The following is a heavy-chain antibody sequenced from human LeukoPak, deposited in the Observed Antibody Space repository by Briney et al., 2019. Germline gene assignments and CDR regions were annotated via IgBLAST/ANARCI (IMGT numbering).Heavy chain of an antibody. CDR3: ARQGVGATDC. Sequence: SETLSLTCTVSGGSISSSTYYWAWIRQSPGKGLEWIGSITYSGSTYYNPSLESRVTISVDTSKNQFSLRLISVTAVDTAVYYCARQGVGATDCWGQGTLVTVSS. CDR2: ITYSGST. D-gene: IGHD1-26*01. V-gene: IGHV4-39*01. J-gene: IGHJ4*02. CDR1: GGSISSSTYY.